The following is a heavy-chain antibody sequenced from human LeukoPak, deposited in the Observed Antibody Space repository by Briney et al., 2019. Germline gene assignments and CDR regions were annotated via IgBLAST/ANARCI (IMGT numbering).Heavy chain of an antibody. CDR1: GFTFSSYA. V-gene: IGHV3-23*01. J-gene: IGHJ4*02. D-gene: IGHD3-22*01. CDR2: ISGSGGST. Sequence: PGGSLRLSCAASGFTFSSYAMSWVRQAPGKGLDWVLTISGSGGSTYYADSVKGRFTISRDNSKNTLYLQMNSLRAEDTAVYYCAKDTLNYYDSSGYYYVEGPFDYWGQGTRVTVSS. CDR3: AKDTLNYYDSSGYYYVEGPFDY.